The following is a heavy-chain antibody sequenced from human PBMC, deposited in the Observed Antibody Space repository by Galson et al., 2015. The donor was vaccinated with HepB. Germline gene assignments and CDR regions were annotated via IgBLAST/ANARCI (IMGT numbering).Heavy chain of an antibody. CDR3: TTVGKLLWFGEPRDWYFDL. CDR2: IKSKTDGGTT. D-gene: IGHD3-10*01. CDR1: GFTFSNAW. Sequence: SLRLSCAASGFTFSNAWMSWVRQAPGKGLEWVGRIKSKTDGGTTDYAAPVKGRFTISRDDSKNTLYLQMNSLKTEDTAVYYCTTVGKLLWFGEPRDWYFDLWGRGTLVTVSS. V-gene: IGHV3-15*01. J-gene: IGHJ2*01.